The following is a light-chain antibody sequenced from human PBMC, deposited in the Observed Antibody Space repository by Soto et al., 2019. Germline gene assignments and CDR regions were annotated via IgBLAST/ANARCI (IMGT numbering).Light chain of an antibody. CDR2: GAS. CDR3: QELNSYPRT. V-gene: IGKV1-9*01. J-gene: IGKJ1*01. Sequence: IQLTQSPSFLSASIGDRVTITCRASQGISTYLAWYQQKPGKAPKNLIYGASTLQSGVPSRFSGGGSGTEFTLTISSLQPEDFATYYCQELNSYPRTFGQGIKVEVK. CDR1: QGISTY.